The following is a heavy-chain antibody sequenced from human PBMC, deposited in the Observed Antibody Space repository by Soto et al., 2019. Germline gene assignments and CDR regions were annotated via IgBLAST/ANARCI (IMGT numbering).Heavy chain of an antibody. V-gene: IGHV3-21*01. CDR2: ISSTTNYI. J-gene: IGHJ4*02. CDR3: ARDSEDLTSNFED. Sequence: EVQLVDSGGGLVKPGGSLRLSCSASGFTFTRYIMNWVRQAPWTGLEWVSSISSTTNYIYYADFMKGRFTVSSDNAKNSVYLDMNILSAEDTGVYYCARDSEDLTSNFEDWGQGTLVTVSS. CDR1: GFTFTRYI.